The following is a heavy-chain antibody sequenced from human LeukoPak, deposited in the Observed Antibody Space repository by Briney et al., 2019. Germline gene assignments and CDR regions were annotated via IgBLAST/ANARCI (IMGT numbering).Heavy chain of an antibody. CDR3: ARDDRSGYSTLGY. D-gene: IGHD3-22*01. V-gene: IGHV4-30-2*01. CDR1: GGSISSGGYS. Sequence: PSETLSLTCAVSGGSISSGGYSWSWIRQPPGKGLEWIGYIYHSGSTYYNPSLKSRVTISLDTSKNQFSLNLRSVTAADTAVYYCARDDRSGYSTLGYWGQGTLVTVSS. CDR2: IYHSGST. J-gene: IGHJ4*02.